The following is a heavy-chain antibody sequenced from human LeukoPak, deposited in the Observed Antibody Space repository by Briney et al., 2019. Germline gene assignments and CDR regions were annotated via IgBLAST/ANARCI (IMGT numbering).Heavy chain of an antibody. D-gene: IGHD6-19*01. CDR3: AKDLYGSGWYNYLDP. CDR1: GFTLSTYG. J-gene: IGHJ5*02. CDR2: ISYDGNSK. Sequence: GWSLRLSCAASGFTLSTYGMHWVRQAPGKGLEWVAMISYDGNSKQYADLVKGRFTISRDNSKNTLYLQMNSLRTEDTAVYHCAKDLYGSGWYNYLDPWGQGALVTVSS. V-gene: IGHV3-30*18.